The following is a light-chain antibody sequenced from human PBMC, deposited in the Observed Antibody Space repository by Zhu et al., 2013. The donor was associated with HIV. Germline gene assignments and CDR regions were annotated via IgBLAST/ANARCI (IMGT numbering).Light chain of an antibody. V-gene: IGKV4-1*01. J-gene: IGKJ1*01. CDR1: QSVLYSSNNKNY. CDR2: WAS. Sequence: DIVMTQSPDSLAVSLGERATINCKSSQSVLYSSNNKNYLAWYQQNPGQPPKLLIYWASTSGSLGSLTDSVAASLGLDFTLTISSLQAEDVAVYYCHQYYRTPQTFGQGTKVEVK. CDR3: HQYYRTPQT.